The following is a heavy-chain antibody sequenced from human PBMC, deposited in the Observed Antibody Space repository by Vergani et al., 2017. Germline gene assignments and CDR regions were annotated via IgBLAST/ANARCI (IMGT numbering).Heavy chain of an antibody. J-gene: IGHJ6*02. CDR3: ARDHGYCSSTSCYRAYYYGMDV. Sequence: QVQLVESGGGVVQPGRSLRLSCAASGFTFSSYAMHWVRQAPGKGLEWVAVISYDGSNKYYADSVKGRFTISRDNSKNTLYLQMNSLRAEDTAVYYCARDHGYCSSTSCYRAYYYGMDVWGQGTTVTVSS. CDR2: ISYDGSNK. CDR1: GFTFSSYA. V-gene: IGHV3-30*01. D-gene: IGHD2-2*03.